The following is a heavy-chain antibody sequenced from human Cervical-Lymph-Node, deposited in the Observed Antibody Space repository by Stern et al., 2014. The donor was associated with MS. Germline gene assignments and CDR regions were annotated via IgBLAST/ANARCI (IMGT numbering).Heavy chain of an antibody. V-gene: IGHV2-5*02. CDR2: LYWDDAK. J-gene: IGHJ3*02. D-gene: IGHD2-2*02. CDR3: AHRRAIRADAFDI. Sequence: QITLKESGPTLVKPTQTLTLTCGFSGFSLSSNGMGVGWFRQPPGKALEWLALLYWDDAKLYNPSLKSRLTITKDTAVSENQVVLTVTNMDPLDTATYYCAHRRAIRADAFDIWGQGTVVAVSS. CDR1: GFSLSSNGMG.